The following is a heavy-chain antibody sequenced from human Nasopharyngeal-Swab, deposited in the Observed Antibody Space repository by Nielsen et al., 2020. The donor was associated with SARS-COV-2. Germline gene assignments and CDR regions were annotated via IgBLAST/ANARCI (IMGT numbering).Heavy chain of an antibody. CDR2: INHSGST. CDR1: GGSFSGYY. V-gene: IGHV4-34*01. D-gene: IGHD3-10*01. J-gene: IGHJ3*02. Sequence: SETLSLTCAVYGGSFSGYYWSWIRQPPGKELEWIGEINHSGSTNYNPSLKSRVTISVDTSKNQFSLKLSSVTAADTAVYYCARANNPLLWFGSGDAFDIWGQGTMVTVSS. CDR3: ARANNPLLWFGSGDAFDI.